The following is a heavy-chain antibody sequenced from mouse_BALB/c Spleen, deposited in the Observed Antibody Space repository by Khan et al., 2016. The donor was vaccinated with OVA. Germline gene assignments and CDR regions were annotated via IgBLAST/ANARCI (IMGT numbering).Heavy chain of an antibody. CDR1: GFNIKDYY. Sequence: EVQLQESGAELVRPGALVKLSCKASGFNIKDYYMPWLKQRPEQGLEWIGWIDPENDNTIYDPKFQGKASITADTSSNTAYLQLSSLTSEDTAVYYCARSGYGNYWFAYWGQGTLVTVSA. CDR2: IDPENDNT. D-gene: IGHD2-1*01. CDR3: ARSGYGNYWFAY. V-gene: IGHV14-1*02. J-gene: IGHJ3*01.